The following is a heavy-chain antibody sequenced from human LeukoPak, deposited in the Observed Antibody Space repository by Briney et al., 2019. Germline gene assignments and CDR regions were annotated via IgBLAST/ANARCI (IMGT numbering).Heavy chain of an antibody. D-gene: IGHD3-10*01. CDR2: INWNGDRT. CDR3: AREFRGVISYFDY. Sequence: GGSLRLSCTVSGFTLSSYEMTWFRQAPGKGLQWVSSINWNGDRTGYADSLKGRFTISRDNAKNSLYLQMNSLRAEDTAVYYCAREFRGVISYFDYWGQGTLVTVSS. CDR1: GFTLSSYE. V-gene: IGHV3-20*04. J-gene: IGHJ4*02.